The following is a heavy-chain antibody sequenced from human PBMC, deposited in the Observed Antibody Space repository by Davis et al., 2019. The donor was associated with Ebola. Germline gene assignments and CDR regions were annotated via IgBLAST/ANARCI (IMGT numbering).Heavy chain of an antibody. CDR3: ARDFDYGGGY. CDR2: ISSDGSST. D-gene: IGHD4-17*01. Sequence: HTGGSLRLSCAASGLTFSSYWMHWVRQAPGKGLVWVSRISSDGSSTSYADSVKGRFTISRDNAKNTLYLQMNSLRAEDTAVYYCARDFDYGGGYWGQGTLVTVSS. J-gene: IGHJ4*02. V-gene: IGHV3-74*01. CDR1: GLTFSSYW.